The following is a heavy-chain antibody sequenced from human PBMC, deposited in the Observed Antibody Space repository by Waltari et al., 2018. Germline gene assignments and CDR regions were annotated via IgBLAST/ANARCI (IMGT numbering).Heavy chain of an antibody. CDR1: GFTFDDYT. J-gene: IGHJ4*02. V-gene: IGHV3-43*01. D-gene: IGHD2-15*01. CDR2: ISWDGGST. Sequence: EVQLVESGGVVVQPGGSLRLSCAASGFTFDDYTMHWVRHAPGKGLEWVSLISWDGGSTYYADSVKGRFTISRDNSKNSLYLQMNSLRAEDTAVYYCASSHCSGGSCYPDYWGQGTLVTVSS. CDR3: ASSHCSGGSCYPDY.